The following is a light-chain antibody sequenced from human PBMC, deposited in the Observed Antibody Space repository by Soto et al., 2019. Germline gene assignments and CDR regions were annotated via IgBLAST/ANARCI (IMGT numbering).Light chain of an antibody. CDR3: QQYIRRPLS. V-gene: IGKV3-15*01. CDR2: DAS. Sequence: EILMTQSPATLSLSPGEGVTLSCRAAQDVINSVAWYQQKSGQAPRLLIYDASARASGVSARFSGSGSGTDFTLTISGLQAEDFAVYFCQQYIRRPLSFGQGTRLEIK. J-gene: IGKJ5*01. CDR1: QDVINS.